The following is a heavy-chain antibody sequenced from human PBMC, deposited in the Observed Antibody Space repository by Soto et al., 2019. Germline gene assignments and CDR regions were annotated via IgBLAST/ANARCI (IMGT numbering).Heavy chain of an antibody. CDR1: GYPFTTYA. J-gene: IGHJ6*02. CDR3: ARGSGRFLEWPHYCGLDV. Sequence: QVQLVQSGAEVKEPGASVMVSCKTSGYPFTTYAIHWVRQAPGQRLEWIGWINSGNVDTKYSQQFQGRVSVTRDTPANNAYMFLSSLTSDDTDVYYCARGSGRFLEWPHYCGLDVWGQGTTVIVSS. D-gene: IGHD3-3*01. CDR2: INSGNVDT. V-gene: IGHV1-3*01.